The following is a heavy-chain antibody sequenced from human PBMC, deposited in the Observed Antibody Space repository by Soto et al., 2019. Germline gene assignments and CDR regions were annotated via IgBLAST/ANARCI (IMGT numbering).Heavy chain of an antibody. Sequence: GESLKISCKGSGYSFTSNWIGWVRQMPGKGLEWMGIIYPGDSDTRCSPSFQGQVTISTDKSISTAYLQWSSLKASDTAMYYWATPPVAGLPAFAYGAKGPLVPVSP. CDR2: IYPGDSDT. CDR1: GYSFTSNW. V-gene: IGHV5-51*01. D-gene: IGHD6-19*01. CDR3: ATPPVAGLPAFAY. J-gene: IGHJ4*02.